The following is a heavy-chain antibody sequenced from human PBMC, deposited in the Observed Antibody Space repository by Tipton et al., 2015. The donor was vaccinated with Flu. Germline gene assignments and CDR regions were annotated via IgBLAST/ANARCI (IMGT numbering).Heavy chain of an antibody. CDR3: AREEAYCSGGSCYSDAFGI. V-gene: IGHV4-4*07. CDR1: GGSISSYY. D-gene: IGHD2-15*01. CDR2: IYTSGST. J-gene: IGHJ3*02. Sequence: TLSLTCTVSGGSISSYYWSWIRQPAGKGLEWIGRIYTSGSTNYNPSLKSRVTMSVDTSKNQFSLKLSSVTAADTAVYYCAREEAYCSGGSCYSDAFGIWGQGTMVTVSS.